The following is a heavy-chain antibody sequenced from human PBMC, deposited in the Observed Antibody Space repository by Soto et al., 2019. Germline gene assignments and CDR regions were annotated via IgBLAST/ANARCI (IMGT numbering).Heavy chain of an antibody. CDR1: GYTLTELS. V-gene: IGHV1-24*01. CDR2: FDPEDGET. D-gene: IGHD4-17*01. CDR3: ATLFYGGNSGFPTPGDY. J-gene: IGHJ4*02. Sequence: GASVKVSCKVSGYTLTELSMHWVRQAPGKGLEWMGGFDPEDGETIYAQKFQGRVTMTEDTSTDTAYMELSSLRSEDTAVYYCATLFYGGNSGFPTPGDYWGQGTLVTVSS.